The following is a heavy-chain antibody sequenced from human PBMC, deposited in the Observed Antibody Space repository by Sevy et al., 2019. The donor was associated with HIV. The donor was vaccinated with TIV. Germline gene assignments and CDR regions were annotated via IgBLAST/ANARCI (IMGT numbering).Heavy chain of an antibody. V-gene: IGHV3-23*01. Sequence: GGSLRLSCAASGFIFSNYAMSWVRQAPGKGLEWVSSISRSGVRTYYADSVKGRFAISRDNSNNTLYLQVDNLRGEDTAVYYCAKDYYHDSSGYSYYFDHWGQGTLVTVSS. CDR2: ISRSGVRT. D-gene: IGHD3-22*01. J-gene: IGHJ4*02. CDR1: GFIFSNYA. CDR3: AKDYYHDSSGYSYYFDH.